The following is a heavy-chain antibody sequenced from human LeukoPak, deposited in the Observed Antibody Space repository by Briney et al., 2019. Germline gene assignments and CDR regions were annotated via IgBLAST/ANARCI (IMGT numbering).Heavy chain of an antibody. CDR1: GFTFSNYD. CDR2: IKQDGSDK. J-gene: IGHJ4*02. D-gene: IGHD2-8*01. V-gene: IGHV3-7*03. Sequence: GGSLRLSCAASGFTFSNYDMHWVRQAPGKGLEWVANIKQDGSDKYYVDSVKGRFIISRDNAGNSLHLQMNSLRAEDTAVYYCARANPPFDYWGQGTLVTVSS. CDR3: ARANPPFDY.